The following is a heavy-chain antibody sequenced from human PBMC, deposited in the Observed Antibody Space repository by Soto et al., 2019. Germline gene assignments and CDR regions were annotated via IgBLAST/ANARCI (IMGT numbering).Heavy chain of an antibody. Sequence: PSETLSLTCTVSGGSISSYYWSWIRQPPGKGLEWIGYIYYSGSTNYNPSLKSRVTISVDTSKNQFSLKLSSVTAADTAVYYCARGRPLIVVVPAAEFVYWGQGTLVTVSS. J-gene: IGHJ4*02. CDR1: GGSISSYY. CDR3: ARGRPLIVVVPAAEFVY. D-gene: IGHD2-2*01. CDR2: IYYSGST. V-gene: IGHV4-59*12.